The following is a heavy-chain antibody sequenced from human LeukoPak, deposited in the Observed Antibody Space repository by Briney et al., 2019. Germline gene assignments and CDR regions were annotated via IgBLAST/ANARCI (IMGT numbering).Heavy chain of an antibody. CDR1: GDSISSHY. V-gene: IGHV4-59*11. CDR2: VFYTGST. CDR3: ARGGSSSSGYAFDI. J-gene: IGHJ3*02. Sequence: SETLSLTCTVAGDSISSHYWNWIRQPPGKGLEWIGDVFYTGSTNHNPSLKSRVTISVDTSKNQFSLKMRSVTAADTDVYYCARGGSSSSGYAFDIWGQGTMATVSS. D-gene: IGHD6-6*01.